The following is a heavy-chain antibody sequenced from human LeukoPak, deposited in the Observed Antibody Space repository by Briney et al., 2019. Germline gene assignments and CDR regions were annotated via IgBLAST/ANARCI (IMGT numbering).Heavy chain of an antibody. CDR1: GFTFSSYA. CDR2: ISSNGGST. CDR3: AREWIQLWYDY. J-gene: IGHJ4*02. D-gene: IGHD5-18*01. Sequence: PGGSLRLSCAASGFTFSSYAMHWVRQAPGKGLEYVSAISSNGGSTYYANSVKGRFTISRDNSKNTLYLQMGSLRAEDMAVYYCAREWIQLWYDYWGQGTLVTVSS. V-gene: IGHV3-64*01.